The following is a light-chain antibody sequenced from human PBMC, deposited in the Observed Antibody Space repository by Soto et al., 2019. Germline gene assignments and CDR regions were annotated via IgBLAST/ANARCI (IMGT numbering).Light chain of an antibody. CDR3: QHSYTTPPWT. Sequence: DIQMTQSPSSVSASVGDRVSITCRASQGISNWLAWYQQKPGRAPKLLIYAASSLQSEVSSRFSGSGSGTDFTLTISSLQPEDFATYYCQHSYTTPPWTFGQGTKVDIK. J-gene: IGKJ1*01. V-gene: IGKV1D-12*01. CDR1: QGISNW. CDR2: AAS.